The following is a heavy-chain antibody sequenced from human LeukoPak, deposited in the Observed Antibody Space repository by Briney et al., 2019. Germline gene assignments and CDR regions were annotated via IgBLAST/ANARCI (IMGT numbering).Heavy chain of an antibody. CDR3: ARLIDSTGYYPYFQY. CDR2: IYPGDSDT. Sequence: GESLKISCKGSGYSFTSYWIGWVRQMPGKGLEWMGIIYPGDSDTRYSPSFQGQVTISADKSISTASLQWSSLKASDTAMYYCARLIDSTGYYPYFQYWGQGTLVTVSS. V-gene: IGHV5-51*03. D-gene: IGHD3-22*01. J-gene: IGHJ1*01. CDR1: GYSFTSYW.